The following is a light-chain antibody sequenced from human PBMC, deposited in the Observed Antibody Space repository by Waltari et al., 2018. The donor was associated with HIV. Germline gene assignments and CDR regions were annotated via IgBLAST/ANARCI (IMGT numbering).Light chain of an antibody. Sequence: ALQMTQSPPSLSASVGDRITITCRASQGIGNDLGWYQHKSGRAPKLLIYSASRLHSGVPSRFSGSGSGTDFTLTINSLQPEDFATYYCLQDYNYPRTFGQGTEVEIK. CDR1: QGIGND. CDR2: SAS. J-gene: IGKJ1*01. CDR3: LQDYNYPRT. V-gene: IGKV1-6*01.